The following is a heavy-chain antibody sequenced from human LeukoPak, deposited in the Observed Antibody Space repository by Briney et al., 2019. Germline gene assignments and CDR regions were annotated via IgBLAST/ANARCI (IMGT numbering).Heavy chain of an antibody. CDR3: ARGIAGEGFDY. J-gene: IGHJ4*02. CDR1: GDSISEYS. V-gene: IGHV4-59*01. CDR2: IHYSASN. Sequence: PSETLSLTCSVSGDSISEYSWSGIRQPPGKGLEWIGYIHYSASNNYNPSLESRVTISVDTSKNEFSLKMTSMTAADTAVYYCARGIAGEGFDYWGQGILVTVSS. D-gene: IGHD7-27*01.